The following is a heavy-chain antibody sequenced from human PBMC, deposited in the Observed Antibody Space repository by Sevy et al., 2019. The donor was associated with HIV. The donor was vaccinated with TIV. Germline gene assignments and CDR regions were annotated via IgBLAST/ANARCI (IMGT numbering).Heavy chain of an antibody. CDR3: ARGGSSWPYFDY. CDR2: ISGLSNYI. CDR1: AFTFSSYP. Sequence: GGSLRLSCAASAFTFSSYPMNWVRQAPGKGLEWVSYISGLSNYIYYADSVKGRFTISRDNAKNSQYLQMNSLRVEDTAVYYCARGGSSWPYFDYWGQGTLVTVSS. J-gene: IGHJ4*02. D-gene: IGHD6-13*01. V-gene: IGHV3-21*01.